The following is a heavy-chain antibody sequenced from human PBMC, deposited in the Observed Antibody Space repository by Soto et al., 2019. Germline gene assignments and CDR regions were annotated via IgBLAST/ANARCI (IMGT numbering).Heavy chain of an antibody. CDR3: ARLEGLATISYYFDF. Sequence: QLQESGPGLVKPSETLSLTCSVSGDSINSDKYYWGWIRQPPGKGLEWIGSIYYRGNPYYNPSHQTRVTISLDKSKSQFSLRLNSVTAADSAVYFCARLEGLATISYYFDFWGQGAQVTVSS. CDR1: GDSINSDKYY. CDR2: IYYRGNP. D-gene: IGHD3-9*01. V-gene: IGHV4-39*01. J-gene: IGHJ4*02.